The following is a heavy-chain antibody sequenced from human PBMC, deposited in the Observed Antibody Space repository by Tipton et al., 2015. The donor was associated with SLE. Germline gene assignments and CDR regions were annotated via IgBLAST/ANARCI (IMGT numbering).Heavy chain of an antibody. Sequence: TLSLTCTVSGGSISSYYWSWIRQPAGKGLEWIGHIYTSGSTNYNPSLKSRVTISVDTSKNQFSLKLSSVTAADTAVYYCARVWGYLSLNYYYYMDVWGKGTTVTVSS. CDR2: IYTSGST. D-gene: IGHD2-21*01. CDR1: GGSISSYY. V-gene: IGHV4-4*08. J-gene: IGHJ6*03. CDR3: ARVWGYLSLNYYYYMDV.